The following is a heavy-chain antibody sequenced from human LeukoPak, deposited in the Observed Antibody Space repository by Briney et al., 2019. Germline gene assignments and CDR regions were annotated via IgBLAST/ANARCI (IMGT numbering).Heavy chain of an antibody. CDR3: AREYYYYGMDV. J-gene: IGHJ6*02. CDR2: IHSSGSA. V-gene: IGHV4-59*01. CDR1: GGSINSYY. Sequence: PSETLSLTCTVSGGSINSYYWSWIRQPPGKGLEWIGYIHSSGSANYNPSLKSRVTISVDTSKNQFSLKLSSVTAADTAVYYCAREYYYYGMDVWGQGTTVTVSS.